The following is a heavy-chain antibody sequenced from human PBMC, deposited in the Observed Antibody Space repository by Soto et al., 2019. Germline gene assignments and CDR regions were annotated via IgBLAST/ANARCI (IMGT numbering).Heavy chain of an antibody. CDR2: IYYSGST. J-gene: IGHJ5*02. Sequence: SETLSLTCTVSGGSISSYYWSWIRQPPGKGLEWIGYIYYSGSTNYNPSLKSRVTISVDTSKNQFSLKLSSVTAADTAVYYCASLYYYDSSGYYGERWCDPWGQGTLVTSPQ. CDR1: GGSISSYY. CDR3: ASLYYYDSSGYYGERWCDP. D-gene: IGHD3-22*01. V-gene: IGHV4-59*08.